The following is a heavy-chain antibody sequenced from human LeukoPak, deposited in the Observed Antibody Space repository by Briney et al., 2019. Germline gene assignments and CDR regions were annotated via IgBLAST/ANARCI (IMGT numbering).Heavy chain of an antibody. Sequence: GGPLRLSCAASGFTFSSYAMSWVRQAPGKGLEWVSAISGSGGSTYCADSVKGRFTISRDNSKNTLYLQMNSLRAEDTAVYYCAKARYYDSSGRPGGYWGQGTLVTVSS. CDR3: AKARYYDSSGRPGGY. D-gene: IGHD3-22*01. J-gene: IGHJ4*02. CDR2: ISGSGGST. V-gene: IGHV3-23*01. CDR1: GFTFSSYA.